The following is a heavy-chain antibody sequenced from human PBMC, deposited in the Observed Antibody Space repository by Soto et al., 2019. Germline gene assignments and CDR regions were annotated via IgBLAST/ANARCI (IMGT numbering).Heavy chain of an antibody. V-gene: IGHV3-53*04. D-gene: IGHD1-26*01. CDR1: GFTVSSNY. Sequence: GGSLRLSCAASGFTVSSNYMSWVRQAPGRGLEWVSVIYSGGSTYYADSVKGRFNISRHNSKNTLYLQMNSLRAEDTAVYYCASVGPDAFDIWGQGTMVTVSS. CDR2: IYSGGST. J-gene: IGHJ3*02. CDR3: ASVGPDAFDI.